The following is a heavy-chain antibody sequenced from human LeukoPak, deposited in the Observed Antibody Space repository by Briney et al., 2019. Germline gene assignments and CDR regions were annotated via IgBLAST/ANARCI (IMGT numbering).Heavy chain of an antibody. D-gene: IGHD3-3*01. CDR1: GFTFSSYG. J-gene: IGHJ4*02. CDR3: AKDGTFGAATYYFDY. V-gene: IGHV3-30*18. CDR2: VANDGNDK. Sequence: GGSLRHSCAASGFTFSSYGMHWVRQAPGKGLEWVAVVANDGNDKRYADSVKGRFTISRDNSKNTLHLQMNSLRGEDTAVYYCAKDGTFGAATYYFDYWGQGTLVTVSS.